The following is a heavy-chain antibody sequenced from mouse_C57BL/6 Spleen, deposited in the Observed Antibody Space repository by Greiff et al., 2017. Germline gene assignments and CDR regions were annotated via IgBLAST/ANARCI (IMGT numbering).Heavy chain of an antibody. CDR3: ARGLRGGFDY. Sequence: QVQLQQSGAELVRPGTSVKVSCKASGYAFTNYLIEWVKQRPGQGLEWIGVINPGSGGTNYNEKFKGKATLTAAKSSSTAYMQLSSLTSEDSAVYFCARGLRGGFDYWGQGTTLTVSS. CDR1: GYAFTNYL. CDR2: INPGSGGT. V-gene: IGHV1-54*01. J-gene: IGHJ2*01. D-gene: IGHD3-1*01.